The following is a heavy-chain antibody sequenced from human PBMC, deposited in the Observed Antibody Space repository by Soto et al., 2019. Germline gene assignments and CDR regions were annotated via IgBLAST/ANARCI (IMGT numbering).Heavy chain of an antibody. CDR2: IIPIFPPP. J-gene: IGHJ6*02. D-gene: IGHD5-12*01. Sequence: QVQLVQSGGEVKKPGSSVTVSCKASGGTFGNSAISWVRQAPGQGLEWMGGIIPIFPPPDYAQKFQGRVTINAYESTSTAYKELTSLRYEYTAVYYSARDKDRLQLGGNYYYGMDVWGQGTTVTGSS. CDR1: GGTFGNSA. V-gene: IGHV1-69*12. CDR3: ARDKDRLQLGGNYYYGMDV.